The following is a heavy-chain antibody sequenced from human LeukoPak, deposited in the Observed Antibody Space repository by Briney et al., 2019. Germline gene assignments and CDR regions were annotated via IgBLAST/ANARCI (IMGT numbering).Heavy chain of an antibody. Sequence: SQTLSLTCTVSGGSISSGGYYWSWVRQHPEKGLEWIGYIYYSGTAYYNPSLKSRVTMSVDTSKNQFSLKLDSVTAADTAVYYCARFSNDHGVKFDYWGQGTLVTVSS. J-gene: IGHJ4*02. V-gene: IGHV4-31*03. CDR2: IYYSGTA. CDR1: GGSISSGGYY. D-gene: IGHD4-17*01. CDR3: ARFSNDHGVKFDY.